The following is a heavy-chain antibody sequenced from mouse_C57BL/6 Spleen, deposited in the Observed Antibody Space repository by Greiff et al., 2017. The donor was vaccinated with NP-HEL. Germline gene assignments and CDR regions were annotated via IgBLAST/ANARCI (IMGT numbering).Heavy chain of an antibody. D-gene: IGHD4-1*01. CDR1: GYAFSSSW. CDR2: IYPGDGDT. J-gene: IGHJ3*01. CDR3: ARELGLAWFAY. Sequence: VKLMESGPELVKPGASVTISCKASGYAFSSSWMNWVKQRPGKGLEWIGRIYPGDGDTNYNGKFKGKATLTADKSSSTAYMQLSSLTSEDSAVYFCARELGLAWFAYWGQGTLVTVSA. V-gene: IGHV1-82*01.